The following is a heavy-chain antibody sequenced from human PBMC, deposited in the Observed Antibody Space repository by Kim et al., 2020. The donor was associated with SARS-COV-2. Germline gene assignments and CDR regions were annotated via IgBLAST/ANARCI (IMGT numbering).Heavy chain of an antibody. J-gene: IGHJ3*02. V-gene: IGHV3-20*04. CDR3: ASDDAFAI. CDR1: GYTFNDYA. Sequence: GGSLRLSCAASGYTFNDYAMSWVRQAPGKGLEWVSAINSNGGSTGYADSVKGRFTISRDNSKNSLYLQMNSLRAEDTALYYCASDDAFAIWGQGTLVTVSS. CDR2: INSNGGST.